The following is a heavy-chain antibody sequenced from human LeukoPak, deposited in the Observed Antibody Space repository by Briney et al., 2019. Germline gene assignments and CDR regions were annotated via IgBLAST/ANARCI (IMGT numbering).Heavy chain of an antibody. CDR2: IYYSGST. V-gene: IGHV4-59*01. CDR3: AREGVSGDGYLDY. D-gene: IGHD5-24*01. J-gene: IGHJ4*02. Sequence: SETLSLTCTVSGGSISSYYWSWIRQPPGKGLEWIGYIYYSGSTNYNPSLKSRVTISVDTSKNQFSLKLSSVTAADTAVYYCAREGVSGDGYLDYWGQGTLVTVSS. CDR1: GGSISSYY.